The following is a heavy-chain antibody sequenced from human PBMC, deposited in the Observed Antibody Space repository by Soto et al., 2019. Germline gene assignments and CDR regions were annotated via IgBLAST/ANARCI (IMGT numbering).Heavy chain of an antibody. J-gene: IGHJ6*02. V-gene: IGHV4-31*03. D-gene: IGHD1-26*01. CDR3: ALSSYPRYYAMDV. Sequence: QVQLQESGPGLVKPSQTLSLTCTVSGGSISSGGYYWTWIRQHPGKGLEWIGYIYYGGNTYYNPSLKGRVTISEDTSKNHFSLKLSSVTAADTAVYYCALSSYPRYYAMDVWGQGTTVTVSS. CDR2: IYYGGNT. CDR1: GGSISSGGYY.